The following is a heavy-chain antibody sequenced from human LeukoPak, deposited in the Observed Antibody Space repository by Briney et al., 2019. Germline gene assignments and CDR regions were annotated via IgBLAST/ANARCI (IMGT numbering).Heavy chain of an antibody. Sequence: ASVKVSCKASGYTFTDNYMHWVRQAPGQGLEWMGWINPNSGGTNYAQKSQGRVTMTRDTSISTAYMELSRLRSDDTAMYYCARDLRLYSGSSDYFDYWGQGTLVTVSS. CDR3: ARDLRLYSGSSDYFDY. D-gene: IGHD1-26*01. CDR2: INPNSGGT. CDR1: GYTFTDNY. J-gene: IGHJ4*02. V-gene: IGHV1-2*02.